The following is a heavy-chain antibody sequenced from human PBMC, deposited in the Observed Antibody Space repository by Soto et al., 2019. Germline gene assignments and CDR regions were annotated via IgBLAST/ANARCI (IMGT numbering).Heavy chain of an antibody. Sequence: QVQLVQSGAEVKKPGASVKVSCKTSGYTFTSYHISWVRQARGQGIEWMGWISAYNTNTNYAQKFQGRVTMTTDTLTSTAYMELRSLRSDDTAVYYCARDTPPTDYWGQGTLVTVSS. CDR3: ARDTPPTDY. J-gene: IGHJ4*02. CDR1: GYTFTSYH. V-gene: IGHV1-18*01. CDR2: ISAYNTNT.